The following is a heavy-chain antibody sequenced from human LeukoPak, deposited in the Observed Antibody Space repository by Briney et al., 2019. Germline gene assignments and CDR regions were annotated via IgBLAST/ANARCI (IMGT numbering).Heavy chain of an antibody. CDR1: GESLHGYH. Sequence: PSETLSLTCAVYGESLHGYHWSWVRQPPGGGLEWIGEISHSGTTTYKPSLKSRVIISVDTAKNQFSLKMTSVTAADTAIICCARARGRLAAASTGFDSWGQGTLVTVSS. CDR2: ISHSGTT. V-gene: IGHV4-34*01. J-gene: IGHJ4*02. CDR3: ARARGRLAAASTGFDS. D-gene: IGHD6-13*01.